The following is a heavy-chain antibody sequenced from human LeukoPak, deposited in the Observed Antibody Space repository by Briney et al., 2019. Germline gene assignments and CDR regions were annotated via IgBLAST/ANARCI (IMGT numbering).Heavy chain of an antibody. Sequence: GGSLRLSCAASGFTFTTYAMSWVRQAPGKGLEWVSAIRGSGVSTYYADSVKGRFTISRDNSKNTLYLQMSSLSAEDTAVYYCAKDRVGTTRALDYWGQGTLVTVSS. CDR3: AKDRVGTTRALDY. J-gene: IGHJ4*02. V-gene: IGHV3-23*01. D-gene: IGHD1-26*01. CDR2: IRGSGVST. CDR1: GFTFTTYA.